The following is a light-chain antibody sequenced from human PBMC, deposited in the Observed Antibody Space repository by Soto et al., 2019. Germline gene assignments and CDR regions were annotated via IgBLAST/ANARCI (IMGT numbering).Light chain of an antibody. CDR1: QSVSSRN. Sequence: EIVLTQSPGTVSLSPGERATLSCRASQSVSSRNLAWYRQKPGKAPSILIFGASNRATGIPDRFSGSGSGTDFILTISSLEPEEYAVYYDLHYGGSPPAYTFGQGTQLAIK. CDR2: GAS. V-gene: IGKV3-20*01. CDR3: LHYGGSPPAYT. J-gene: IGKJ2*01.